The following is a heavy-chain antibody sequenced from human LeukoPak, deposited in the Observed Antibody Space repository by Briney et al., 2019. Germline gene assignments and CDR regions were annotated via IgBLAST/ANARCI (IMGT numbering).Heavy chain of an antibody. J-gene: IGHJ4*02. CDR2: IWYDGSNK. CDR3: ARDGGNCSRTSCYEGVELYFDY. CDR1: GFTFSSYG. V-gene: IGHV3-33*01. D-gene: IGHD2-2*01. Sequence: PGRSLRLSCAASGFTFSSYGMHWVRQAPGKGLEWVAVIWYDGSNKYYADSVKGRFTISRDNSKNTLYLQMNSLRAEDTAVYYCARDGGNCSRTSCYEGVELYFDYWGQGTLVTVSS.